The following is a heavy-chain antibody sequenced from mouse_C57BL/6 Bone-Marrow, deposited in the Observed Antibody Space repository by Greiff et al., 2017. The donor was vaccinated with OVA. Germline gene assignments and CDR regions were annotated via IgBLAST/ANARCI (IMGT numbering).Heavy chain of an antibody. CDR3: TRLLDAKDY. J-gene: IGHJ4*01. Sequence: EVKLVESGEGLVKPGGSLKLSCAASGFTFSSYAMSWVRQTPEKSLEWVAYISSGGDYIYYADTVKGRVSISRDNARNTLYLQMSSLKSEDTAMYYCTRLLDAKDYWGQGTSATVSS. CDR1: GFTFSSYA. V-gene: IGHV5-9-1*02. D-gene: IGHD2-1*01. CDR2: ISSGGDYI.